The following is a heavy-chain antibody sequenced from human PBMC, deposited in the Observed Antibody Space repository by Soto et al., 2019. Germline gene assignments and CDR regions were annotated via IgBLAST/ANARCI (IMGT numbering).Heavy chain of an antibody. Sequence: SETLSLTCNMSGDSYSISTYSWSWIRQPPGKALQWIGFIYQSGVTSYNPSLASRVSISLDRSNNQCSLKLKSVTAADTAVYFCAGMPYTSGLRFDPWGPGTLVTVSS. V-gene: IGHV4-30-2*01. D-gene: IGHD6-19*01. CDR2: IYQSGVT. CDR1: GDSYSISTYS. J-gene: IGHJ5*02. CDR3: AGMPYTSGLRFDP.